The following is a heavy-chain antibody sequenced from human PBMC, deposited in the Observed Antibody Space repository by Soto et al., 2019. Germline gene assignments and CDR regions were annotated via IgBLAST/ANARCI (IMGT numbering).Heavy chain of an antibody. V-gene: IGHV3-74*01. Sequence: GGSLRLSCGVSGFTFSSYWMYWVRQAPGEGLVWVSRMNSDGSSISYADSVKGRFTISRDNAKNTLYLQMNSLRAEDTAVYYCAKPPVVVVAAELYYFDYWGQGTLVTVSS. CDR2: MNSDGSSI. J-gene: IGHJ4*02. D-gene: IGHD2-15*01. CDR1: GFTFSSYW. CDR3: AKPPVVVVAAELYYFDY.